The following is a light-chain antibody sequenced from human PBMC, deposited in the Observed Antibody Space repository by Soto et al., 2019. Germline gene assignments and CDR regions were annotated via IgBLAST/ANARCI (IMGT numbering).Light chain of an antibody. Sequence: QSVLTQPPSVSGAPGQRVTISCTGSSSNVGAGCDVHWYQQLPGSAPKRLIYSNNNRPSGVPDRFSGSKSDTSASLDITGVQAEDEADYYCQSYDRSLSGAVFGGGTKLTVL. J-gene: IGLJ2*01. CDR2: SNN. V-gene: IGLV1-40*01. CDR1: SSNVGAGCD. CDR3: QSYDRSLSGAV.